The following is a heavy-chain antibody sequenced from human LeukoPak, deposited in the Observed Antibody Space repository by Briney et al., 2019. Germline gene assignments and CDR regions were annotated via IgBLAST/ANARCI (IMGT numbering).Heavy chain of an antibody. D-gene: IGHD3-10*01. V-gene: IGHV4-39*07. J-gene: IGHJ5*02. CDR3: ARVNLRKITMVRGVMCWFDP. CDR1: GGSLSSSSYY. CDR2: IYYSGST. Sequence: SETLSLTRTVSGGSLSSSSYYWGWIRKPPGKGLEWSGSIYYSGSTYYHPSLKSRVTISVDTSKNQFSLKLSSVTAADTAVYYCARVNLRKITMVRGVMCWFDPWGQGTLVTVSS.